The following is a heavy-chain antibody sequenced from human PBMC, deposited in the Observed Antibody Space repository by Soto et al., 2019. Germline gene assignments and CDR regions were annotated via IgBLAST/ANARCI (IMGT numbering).Heavy chain of an antibody. V-gene: IGHV3-11*06. CDR1: GFTFSDYY. CDR3: ARGSLSGSYGDFDY. CDR2: IRGTSSYT. D-gene: IGHD1-26*01. J-gene: IGHJ4*02. Sequence: QVQLAESGGGLVKPGGSLRLSCAASGFTFSDYYMSWIRQAPGKGLEWVSHIRGTSSYTDYADSVKGRFTISRDNAKNSLYLQMNGLRAEDTAVYYCARGSLSGSYGDFDYWGQGTLVTVSS.